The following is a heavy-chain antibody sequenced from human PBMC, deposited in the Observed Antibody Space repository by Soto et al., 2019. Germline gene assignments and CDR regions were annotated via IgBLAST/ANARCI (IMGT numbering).Heavy chain of an antibody. V-gene: IGHV3-9*01. Sequence: EVQLVESGGGLVQPGRSLRLSCAASGFTFDDYAMHWVRQAPGKGLEWVSGISWNSGSIGYADSVKGRFTISRDNAKNSLYLQMNSLRAEDTALYYCAKGGYYSSGYNYFDYWGQGTLVTVSS. CDR3: AKGGYYSSGYNYFDY. J-gene: IGHJ4*02. CDR1: GFTFDDYA. D-gene: IGHD3-22*01. CDR2: ISWNSGSI.